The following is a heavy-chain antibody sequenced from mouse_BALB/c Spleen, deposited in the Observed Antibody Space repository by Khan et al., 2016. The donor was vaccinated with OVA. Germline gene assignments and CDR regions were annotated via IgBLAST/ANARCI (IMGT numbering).Heavy chain of an antibody. V-gene: IGHV3-2*02. CDR1: GYSITSDYA. CDR3: ARIYGGDFDY. D-gene: IGHD1-1*01. J-gene: IGHJ2*01. Sequence: EVKLEESGPGLVKPSQSLSLTCTVTGYSITSDYAWNWIRQFPGNKLEWMGYISYSGNNKYNPSLKSRISITRDTSKNQFFLQLNSVTIEDTATYYCARIYGGDFDYWGQGTTLTVSS. CDR2: ISYSGNN.